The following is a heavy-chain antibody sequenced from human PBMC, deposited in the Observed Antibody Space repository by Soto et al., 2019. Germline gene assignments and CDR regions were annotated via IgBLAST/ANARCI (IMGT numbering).Heavy chain of an antibody. CDR1: GGTFSSYT. V-gene: IGHV1-69*02. D-gene: IGHD2-15*01. CDR2: IIPILGIA. CDR3: AMPQPYCSSGSCYPDP. J-gene: IGHJ5*02. Sequence: QVQLVQSGAEVKKPGSSVKVSCKASGGTFSSYTIGWVRQAPGQGLEWMGRIIPILGIANYAQKFQGRVTITADKSTSTAYMELSSLRSEDTAVYYCAMPQPYCSSGSCYPDPWGQGTLVTVSS.